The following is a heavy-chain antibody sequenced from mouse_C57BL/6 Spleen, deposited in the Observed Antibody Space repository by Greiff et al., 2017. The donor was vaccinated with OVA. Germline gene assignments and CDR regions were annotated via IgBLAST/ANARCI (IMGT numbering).Heavy chain of an antibody. V-gene: IGHV1-82*01. D-gene: IGHD2-3*01. Sequence: VQLQESGPELVKPGASVKISCKASGYAFSSSWMNWVKQRPGKGLEWIGRIYPGDGDTNYNGKFKGKATLTADKSSSTAYMQLSSLTSEDSAVYFCADGGYYFDYWGQGTTLTVSS. J-gene: IGHJ2*01. CDR2: IYPGDGDT. CDR1: GYAFSSSW. CDR3: ADGGYYFDY.